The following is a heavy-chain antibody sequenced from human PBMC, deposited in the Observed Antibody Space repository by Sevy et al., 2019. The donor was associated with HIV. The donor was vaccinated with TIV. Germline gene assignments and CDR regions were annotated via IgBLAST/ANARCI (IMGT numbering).Heavy chain of an antibody. CDR3: AREVGGFNWRPYYFDS. J-gene: IGHJ4*02. Sequence: GGSLRLSCETSGFIFTDYWMSWVRQIPGKGLEWVATIKQDQSEKYYVDSVKGRFAISRDSAKKSVSLQMNGLRAEDTALYFCAREVGGFNWRPYYFDSWGLGTLVTVSS. V-gene: IGHV3-7*01. D-gene: IGHD3-3*01. CDR2: IKQDQSEK. CDR1: GFIFTDYW.